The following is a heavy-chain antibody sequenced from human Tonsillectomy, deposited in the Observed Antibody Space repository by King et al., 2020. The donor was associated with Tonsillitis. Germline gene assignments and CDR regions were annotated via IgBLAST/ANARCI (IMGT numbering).Heavy chain of an antibody. V-gene: IGHV3-23*04. CDR1: GFSFSSYA. Sequence: VQLVESGGGLVQPGGSLRLSCAASGFSFSSYAMSWVRQAPGKGLEWVSGISGSGDTTYYADSVKGRFTISRDSSRNTLSLQMNSLRAEDTAVYYCAKDRWGIAVATLDYWGQGTLVTVSS. CDR2: ISGSGDTT. CDR3: AKDRWGIAVATLDY. J-gene: IGHJ4*02. D-gene: IGHD6-19*01.